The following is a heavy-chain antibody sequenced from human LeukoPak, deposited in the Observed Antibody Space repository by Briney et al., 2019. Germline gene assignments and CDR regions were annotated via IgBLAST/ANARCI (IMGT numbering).Heavy chain of an antibody. CDR3: ARVLGIQYQLLYYYYYVMDV. Sequence: GGSLRLSCAASGFTFSSYAMHWVRQASGEGLEWVAVISYDGSNKYYADSVKGRFTISRDNSKNTLYLQMNSLRAEDTAVYYCARVLGIQYQLLYYYYYVMDVWGKGTTVTVSS. V-gene: IGHV3-30*04. D-gene: IGHD2-2*01. CDR1: GFTFSSYA. CDR2: ISYDGSNK. J-gene: IGHJ6*04.